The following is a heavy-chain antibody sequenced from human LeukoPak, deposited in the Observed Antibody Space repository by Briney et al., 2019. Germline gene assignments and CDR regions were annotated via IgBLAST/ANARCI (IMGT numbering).Heavy chain of an antibody. V-gene: IGHV3-23*01. CDR2: ISGSGGST. J-gene: IGHJ4*02. D-gene: IGHD5-18*01. CDR1: GFTFDDYA. CDR3: ARVLDSYGLRAADY. Sequence: GGSLRLSCAASGFTFDDYAMHWVRQAPGKGLEWVSAISGSGGSTYYADSVKGRFTISRDISKNTLYLQMNSLRAEDTAVYHCARVLDSYGLRAADYWGQGTLVTVSS.